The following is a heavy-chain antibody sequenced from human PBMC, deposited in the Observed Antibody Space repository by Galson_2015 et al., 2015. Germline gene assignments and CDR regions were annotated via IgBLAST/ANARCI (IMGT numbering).Heavy chain of an antibody. CDR3: ARDRPEAGYYDSWSGYPRPIPYYCMDV. J-gene: IGHJ6*02. V-gene: IGHV3-33*01. Sequence: SLRLSCAASGFTFSSYGMHWVRQAPGKGLEWVAVIWYDGSNKYYADSVKGRFTISRDNSKNTLYLQMNSLRAEDTAVYYCARDRPEAGYYDSWSGYPRPIPYYCMDVWGQGTPVTVSS. CDR2: IWYDGSNK. D-gene: IGHD3-3*01. CDR1: GFTFSSYG.